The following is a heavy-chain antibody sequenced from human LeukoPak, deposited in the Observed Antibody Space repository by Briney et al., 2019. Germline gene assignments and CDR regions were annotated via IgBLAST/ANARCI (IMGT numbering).Heavy chain of an antibody. Sequence: PGRSLRLSCAASGFTFSSYAMHWVRQAPGKGLEWVAVISYDGSNKYYADSVKGRFTIYRDNSKNTLYLQMNSLRAEDTAVYYCAGTGSGYFDWLLPLNYWGQGTLVTVSS. J-gene: IGHJ4*02. V-gene: IGHV3-30*04. CDR3: AGTGSGYFDWLLPLNY. D-gene: IGHD3-9*01. CDR2: ISYDGSNK. CDR1: GFTFSSYA.